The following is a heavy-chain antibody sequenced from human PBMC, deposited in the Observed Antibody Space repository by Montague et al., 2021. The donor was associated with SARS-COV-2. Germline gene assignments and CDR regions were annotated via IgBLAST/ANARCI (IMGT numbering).Heavy chain of an antibody. D-gene: IGHD3-22*01. J-gene: IGHJ5*02. CDR2: INRSGST. Sequence: SETLSLTCAVSGGSFSDNFWTWIRQTPGKGLEWIGEINRSGSTNYNLSLMSRLSISIDTSKTQFYLNLRSSTAADTAIYYCAGIGYYDRSGFSDFVRWFDPWGQGTLVTVSS. CDR1: GGSFSDNF. V-gene: IGHV4-34*01. CDR3: AGIGYYDRSGFSDFVRWFDP.